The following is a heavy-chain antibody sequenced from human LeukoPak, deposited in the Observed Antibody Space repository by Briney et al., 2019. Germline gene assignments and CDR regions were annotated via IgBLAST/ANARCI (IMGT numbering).Heavy chain of an antibody. J-gene: IGHJ5*02. CDR2: IYYSGST. Sequence: SETLSLTCTVSGGSISSYYWRWIRQPPGKGLEWIGYIYYSGSTNYNPSLKSRVTISVDTSKNQFSLKLSSVTAADTAVYYCARTLNWFDPWGQGTLVTVSS. CDR1: GGSISSYY. CDR3: ARTLNWFDP. V-gene: IGHV4-59*08.